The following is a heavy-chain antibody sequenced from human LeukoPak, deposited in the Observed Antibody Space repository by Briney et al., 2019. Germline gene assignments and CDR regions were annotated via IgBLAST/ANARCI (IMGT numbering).Heavy chain of an antibody. Sequence: PSETLSLTCAVYGGSFSTYYWSWIRQSPGKGLEWIAEINHRGDTNYNPSVKSRVTISVDTSKNQFSLKVRSLTAADTAVYYCVRGPTISETGYFDFWGQGTLVTVSS. CDR1: GGSFSTYY. CDR2: INHRGDT. D-gene: IGHD1-1*01. CDR3: VRGPTISETGYFDF. J-gene: IGHJ4*03. V-gene: IGHV4-34*01.